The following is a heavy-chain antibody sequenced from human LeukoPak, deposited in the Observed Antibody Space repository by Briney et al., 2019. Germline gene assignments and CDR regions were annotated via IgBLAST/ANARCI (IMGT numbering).Heavy chain of an antibody. CDR1: GGSISSYF. CDR2: IDYSGST. J-gene: IGHJ4*02. V-gene: IGHV4-59*12. D-gene: IGHD3-9*01. Sequence: PSETLSLTCIISGGSISSYFWSWIRQPPGKGLEWIGYIDYSGSTSQNPSLKSRVTISVDTSKNQFSLKLSSVTAADTAVYYCARVNDILTGYSMGGYFDYWGQGTLVTVSS. CDR3: ARVNDILTGYSMGGYFDY.